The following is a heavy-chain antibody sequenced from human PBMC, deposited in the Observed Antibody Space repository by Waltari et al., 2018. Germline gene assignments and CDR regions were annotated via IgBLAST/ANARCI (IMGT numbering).Heavy chain of an antibody. Sequence: QVQLVQSGAEVKKPGSSVTISCKASGYTFVTYGITWVRQAPGQGLEWMGWISTYNSNANYALNLKGRVTLTTETSTNTVYMELRSLKYDDTAVYYCARGQSTDWNDYWGQGTLVTVS. D-gene: IGHD1-1*01. CDR3: ARGQSTDWNDY. J-gene: IGHJ4*02. CDR1: GYTFVTYG. V-gene: IGHV1-18*01. CDR2: ISTYNSNA.